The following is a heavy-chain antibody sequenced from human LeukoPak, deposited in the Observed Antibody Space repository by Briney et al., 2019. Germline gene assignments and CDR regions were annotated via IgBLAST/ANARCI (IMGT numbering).Heavy chain of an antibody. CDR3: ARSDYGGNSAAFGV. CDR2: IYSSGST. CDR1: GGSISKFF. Sequence: SETLSLTCTVSGGSISKFFWNWVRRPPGKGLEWIGYIYSSGSTYYNPSLKSRLTISLDTSKNQFSLQMSSVTAADTAVYYCARSDYGGNSAAFGVWGQGTMVTVSS. V-gene: IGHV4-59*01. D-gene: IGHD4-23*01. J-gene: IGHJ3*01.